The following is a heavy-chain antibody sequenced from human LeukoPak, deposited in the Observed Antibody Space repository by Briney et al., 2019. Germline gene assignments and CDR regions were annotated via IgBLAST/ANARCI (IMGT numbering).Heavy chain of an antibody. D-gene: IGHD1-14*01. Sequence: PGGSLRLSCAASGFTFSSYAMHWVRQAPGKGLEWVAVISYDGSNKYYADSVKGRFTISRDNSKNTLYLQMNSLRAEDTAVYYRARDSEERNVDYWGQGTLVTVSS. CDR2: ISYDGSNK. J-gene: IGHJ4*02. CDR3: ARDSEERNVDY. CDR1: GFTFSSYA. V-gene: IGHV3-30-3*01.